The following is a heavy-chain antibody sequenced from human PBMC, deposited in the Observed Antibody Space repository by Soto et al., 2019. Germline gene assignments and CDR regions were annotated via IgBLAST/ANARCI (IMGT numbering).Heavy chain of an antibody. CDR3: ARLLTGTTGIDY. V-gene: IGHV1-69*01. D-gene: IGHD1-7*01. CDR2: IIPIFGTA. J-gene: IGHJ4*02. CDR1: GGTFCSYA. Sequence: QVQLVQSGAEVKKPGSSVKVSCKASGGTFCSYAISWVRQAPGQGLEWMGGIIPIFGTANYAQKFQGRVTITADESMSTAYMELSSLRSEDTAVYYCARLLTGTTGIDYWGQGTLVTVSS.